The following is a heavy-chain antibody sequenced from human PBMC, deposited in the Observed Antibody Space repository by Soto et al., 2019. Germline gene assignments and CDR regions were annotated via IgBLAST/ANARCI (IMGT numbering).Heavy chain of an antibody. Sequence: GGSLRLSCTASGFSFSSYALNWVRQAPGKGLERISGVSVTFDYADSVKGRFTISRDNAKNSLYLQMNSLRAEDTAFYYCARDHDEDFGYDLDYFDYWGQGTLVTVSS. CDR3: ARDHDEDFGYDLDYFDY. D-gene: IGHD5-12*01. CDR1: GFSFSSYA. V-gene: IGHV3-9*01. J-gene: IGHJ4*02. CDR2: VSVTF.